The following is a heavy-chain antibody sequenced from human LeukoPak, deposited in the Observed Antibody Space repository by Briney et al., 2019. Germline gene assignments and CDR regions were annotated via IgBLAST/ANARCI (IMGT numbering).Heavy chain of an antibody. CDR3: ARGVVVVPAAIPWFDP. CDR2: IYYSGST. Sequence: ASETLSLTCTVSGGSISSSSYYWGWIRQPPGKGLEWIGSIYYSGSTYYNPSLKSRVTISVDTSKNQFPLKLSSVTAADTAVYYCARGVVVVPAAIPWFDPWGQGTLVTVSS. D-gene: IGHD2-2*01. J-gene: IGHJ5*02. V-gene: IGHV4-39*06. CDR1: GGSISSSSYY.